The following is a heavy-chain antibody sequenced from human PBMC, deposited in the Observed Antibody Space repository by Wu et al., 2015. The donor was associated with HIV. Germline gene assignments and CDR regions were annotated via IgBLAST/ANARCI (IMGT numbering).Heavy chain of an antibody. J-gene: IGHJ4*02. CDR1: GYTFTSYY. D-gene: IGHD3-22*01. CDR2: INPSGGST. Sequence: QVQLVQSGAEVKKPGASVKVSCKASGYTFTSYYMHWVRQAPGQGLEWMGIINPSGGSTSYAQKFQGRVTMTRDTSTSTVYMELSSLRSEDTAVYYCARAGMIVVVPDYFDYWGQGTLVTVSS. CDR3: ARAGMIVVVPDYFDY. V-gene: IGHV1-46*01.